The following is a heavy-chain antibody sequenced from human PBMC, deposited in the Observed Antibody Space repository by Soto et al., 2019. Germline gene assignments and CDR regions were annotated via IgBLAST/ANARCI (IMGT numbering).Heavy chain of an antibody. CDR2: IIPIFGTT. CDR1: GGTFSNYG. Sequence: SVKVSCKASGGTFSNYGISWVRQAPGQGLEWMGGIIPIFGTTNYAQTFQGRVTITADESTSTVYMELSSLRSDDTALYYCARGVPDNVVLKYFYAMDVWGQGTTVTVSS. V-gene: IGHV1-69*13. J-gene: IGHJ6*02. D-gene: IGHD2-2*01. CDR3: ARGVPDNVVLKYFYAMDV.